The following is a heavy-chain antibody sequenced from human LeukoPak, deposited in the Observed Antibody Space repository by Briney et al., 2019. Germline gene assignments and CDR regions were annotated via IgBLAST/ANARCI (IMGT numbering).Heavy chain of an antibody. CDR3: ARDRSIEDAFDI. J-gene: IGHJ3*02. V-gene: IGHV3-33*01. D-gene: IGHD3-3*02. Sequence: GGSLRLSCAASGFTFSSYGMHWVRQAPGKGLEWVAVIWYDGSNKYYADSVKGRFTISRDNSKNTLFLQMNSLSPEDTAVYYCARDRSIEDAFDIWGQGTMATVSS. CDR1: GFTFSSYG. CDR2: IWYDGSNK.